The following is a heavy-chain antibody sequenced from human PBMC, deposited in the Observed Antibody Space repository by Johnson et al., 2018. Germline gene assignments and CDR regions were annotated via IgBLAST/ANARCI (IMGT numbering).Heavy chain of an antibody. CDR3: ARGTLGYYGLEV. CDR2: IGGDSSYT. CDR1: GFTFSDYS. V-gene: IGHV3-21*01. D-gene: IGHD3-16*01. Sequence: VQLVQSGGGLVKPGGSLRVSCAASGFTFSDYSMNWVRQAPGKGLEWVSSIGGDSSYTVYAHSLKGRFTVSRDNAKNSLFLQLNGLRADDTAVYYCARGTLGYYGLEVWCQGTTVTVS. J-gene: IGHJ6*02.